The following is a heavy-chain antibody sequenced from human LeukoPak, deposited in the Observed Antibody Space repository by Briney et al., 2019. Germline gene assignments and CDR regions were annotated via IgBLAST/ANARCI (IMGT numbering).Heavy chain of an antibody. CDR2: ISGSGGST. D-gene: IGHD3-10*01. Sequence: GGSLRLSCAASGFTLRSSWMHWVRQAPGKGLEWVSAISGSGGSTYYADSVKGRFTISRDNSKNTLYLQMNSLRAEDTAVYYCAKDEMDYYGSGSNFDYWGQGTLVTVSS. J-gene: IGHJ4*02. CDR1: GFTLRSSW. CDR3: AKDEMDYYGSGSNFDY. V-gene: IGHV3-23*01.